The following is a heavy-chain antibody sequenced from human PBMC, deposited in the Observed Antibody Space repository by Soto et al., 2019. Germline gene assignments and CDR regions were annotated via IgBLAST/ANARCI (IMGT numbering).Heavy chain of an antibody. CDR3: ARAIKAGATTFYYYYYYMDV. CDR1: GYTFTSYG. Sequence: ASVKVSCKASGYTFTSYGISWVRQAPGQGLEWMGWISAYNGNTNYAQKLQGRVTMTTDTSTSTAYMELRSLRSDDTAVYYCARAIKAGATTFYYYYYYMDVWGKGTTVTVPS. J-gene: IGHJ6*03. V-gene: IGHV1-18*01. CDR2: ISAYNGNT. D-gene: IGHD1-26*01.